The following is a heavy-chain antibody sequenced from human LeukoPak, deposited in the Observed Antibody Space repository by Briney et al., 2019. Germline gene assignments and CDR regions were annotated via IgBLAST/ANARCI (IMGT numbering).Heavy chain of an antibody. V-gene: IGHV4-59*08. J-gene: IGHJ4*02. CDR3: ARFSYSTSRALDY. CDR2: MYYGGSS. D-gene: IGHD2-2*01. CDR1: GGSVSHYY. Sequence: PSETLSLTCNVSGGSVSHYYWSWIRQPPGKGLEWIGYMYYGGSSNYNPSLKTRVTISVDTSKNQFSLKLSSVTAADTAIYYCARFSYSTSRALDYWGQGTLVTVSS.